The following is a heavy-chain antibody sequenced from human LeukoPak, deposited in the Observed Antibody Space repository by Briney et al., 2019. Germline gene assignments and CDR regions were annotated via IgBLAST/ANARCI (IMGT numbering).Heavy chain of an antibody. CDR3: ARDLANWGLSSAFDI. Sequence: YWGWIRQPPGKGLEWIGSLYYSGYTYYNPSLKSRVTISVDTSKNQFSLKLSSVTAADTAVYYCARDLANWGLSSAFDIWGQGTMVTVSS. V-gene: IGHV4-39*02. J-gene: IGHJ3*02. D-gene: IGHD7-27*01. CDR2: LYYSGYT. CDR1: Y.